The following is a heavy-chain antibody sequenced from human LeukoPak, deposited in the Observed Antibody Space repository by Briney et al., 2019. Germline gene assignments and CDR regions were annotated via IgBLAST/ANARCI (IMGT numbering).Heavy chain of an antibody. D-gene: IGHD6-13*01. Sequence: SETLSLTCAVYGGSFSGYYWSWIRQPPGKGLEWIGEINHSGSTNYNPSLESRVTISVDTSKNQFSLKLSSVTAADTAVYYCASIAAAGDFDYWGQGTLVTVSS. CDR1: GGSFSGYY. CDR2: INHSGST. V-gene: IGHV4-34*01. CDR3: ASIAAAGDFDY. J-gene: IGHJ4*02.